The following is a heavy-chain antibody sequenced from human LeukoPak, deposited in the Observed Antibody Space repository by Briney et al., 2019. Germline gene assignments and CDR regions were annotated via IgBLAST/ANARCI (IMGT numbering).Heavy chain of an antibody. CDR1: GGSISSGGYS. D-gene: IGHD6-13*01. Sequence: SQTLSLTCAVSGGSISSGGYSWIWIRQPPGKGLEWIGYIYHSGSTYYNPSLKSRVTISVDTSKNQFSLKLSSVTAADTAVYYCANSNAAAGPIDYWGQGTLVTVSS. J-gene: IGHJ4*02. CDR3: ANSNAAAGPIDY. CDR2: IYHSGST. V-gene: IGHV4-30-2*01.